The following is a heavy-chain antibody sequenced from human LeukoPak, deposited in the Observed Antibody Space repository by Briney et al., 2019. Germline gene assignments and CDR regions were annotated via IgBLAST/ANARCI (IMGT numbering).Heavy chain of an antibody. Sequence: PGGSLRLSCAASKFTFSSYTMNWVRQAPGKGLEWVSSISSGSGYIYYADSVKGRFTISRDNAENSLYLQMNSLRAEDTAVYYCARVERWHYFDYWGQGTLVTVSS. CDR2: ISSGSGYI. CDR3: ARVERWHYFDY. V-gene: IGHV3-21*04. CDR1: KFTFSSYT. J-gene: IGHJ4*02. D-gene: IGHD5-24*01.